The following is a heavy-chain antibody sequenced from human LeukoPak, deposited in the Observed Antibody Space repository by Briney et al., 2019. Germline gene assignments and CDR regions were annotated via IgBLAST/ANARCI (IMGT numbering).Heavy chain of an antibody. CDR2: ISTRGNTI. D-gene: IGHD2/OR15-2a*01. CDR1: GFSFSRYE. J-gene: IGHJ3*01. V-gene: IGHV3-48*03. Sequence: PGGSLRLSCAASGFSFSRYEMNWVRQAPGKGLEWVAYISTRGNTIFHADSVRSRVTISRDNAKNSLYLQLYSLRTEDTALYYCARFSTARNAFDFWGQGTMVTVSS. CDR3: ARFSTARNAFDF.